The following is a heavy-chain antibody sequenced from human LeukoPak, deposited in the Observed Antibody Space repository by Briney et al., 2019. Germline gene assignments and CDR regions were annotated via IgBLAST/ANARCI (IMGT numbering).Heavy chain of an antibody. J-gene: IGHJ6*02. CDR3: ARGFVRRWGSGSYYNYYYYGMDV. V-gene: IGHV1-69*13. D-gene: IGHD3-10*01. CDR2: IIPIFGTA. Sequence: SVKVSCKASGYTFTAYYMHWVRQAPGQGLEWMGGIIPIFGTANYAQKFQGRVTITADESTSTAYMELSSLRSEDTAVYYCARGFVRRWGSGSYYNYYYYGMDVWGQGTTVTVSS. CDR1: GYTFTAYY.